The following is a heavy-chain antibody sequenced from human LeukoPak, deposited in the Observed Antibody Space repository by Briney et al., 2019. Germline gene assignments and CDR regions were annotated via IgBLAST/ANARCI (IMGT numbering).Heavy chain of an antibody. D-gene: IGHD4-17*01. V-gene: IGHV4-31*03. Sequence: SQTLSLTCTVSGGSISSGGYYWSWIRQHPGKGLEWIGYIYYSGSTYYNPSLKSRVTISVDTTKNQFSLKLSSVTAADTAVYYCARASGDYYYGMDVWGKGTTVTVSS. CDR1: GGSISSGGYY. CDR3: ARASGDYYYGMDV. CDR2: IYYSGST. J-gene: IGHJ6*04.